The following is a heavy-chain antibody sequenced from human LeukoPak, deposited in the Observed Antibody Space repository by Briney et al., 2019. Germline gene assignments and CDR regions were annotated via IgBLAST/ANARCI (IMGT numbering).Heavy chain of an antibody. CDR2: INHSGST. CDR3: ARGGSSGYSY. Sequence: GSLRLSCAASGLTFSRHWMTWVRQPPGKGLEWIGEINHSGSTNYNPSLKSRVTISVDTSKNQFSLKLSSVTAADTAVYYCARGGSSGYSYWGQGTLVTVSS. D-gene: IGHD3-22*01. CDR1: GLTFSRHW. J-gene: IGHJ4*02. V-gene: IGHV4-34*01.